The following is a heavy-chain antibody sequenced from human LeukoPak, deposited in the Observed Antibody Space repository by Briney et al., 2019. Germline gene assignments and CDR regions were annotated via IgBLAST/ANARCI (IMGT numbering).Heavy chain of an antibody. D-gene: IGHD3-10*01. V-gene: IGHV1-18*01. CDR2: ISAYNGNT. Sequence: ASVKVSYKASGYSFTSSGISWVRQAPGQGLEWMGWISAYNGNTNSAQKLQGRVTMTTDTSTSTAYMELRSLRSDDTATYYCARDVLELKQGYYYYYCMDVWGKGTTVPVSS. CDR3: ARDVLELKQGYYYYYCMDV. J-gene: IGHJ6*03. CDR1: GYSFTSSG.